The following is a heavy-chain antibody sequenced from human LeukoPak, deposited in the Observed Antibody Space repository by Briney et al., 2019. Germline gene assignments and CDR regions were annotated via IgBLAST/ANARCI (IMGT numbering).Heavy chain of an antibody. CDR1: GFTFSSYG. J-gene: IGHJ4*02. D-gene: IGHD6-19*01. CDR2: ISYDGSNK. CDR3: VSRGIAVAGEDY. Sequence: AGGSLRLSCAASGFTFSSYGMHWVRQAPGKGLEWVAVISYDGSNKYYADSVKGRFTISRDNSKNTLYLQMNSLRAEDTAVYYCVSRGIAVAGEDYWGQGTLVTVSS. V-gene: IGHV3-30*03.